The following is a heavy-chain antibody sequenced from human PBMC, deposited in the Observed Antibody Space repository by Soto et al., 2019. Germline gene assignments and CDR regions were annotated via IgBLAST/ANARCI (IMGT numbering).Heavy chain of an antibody. D-gene: IGHD3-10*01. CDR2: IYYSGST. CDR3: ARLRITMVRGVINGDYYFDY. J-gene: IGHJ4*02. Sequence: SETLSLICTVSGGSISSYYWSWIRQPPGKGLEWIGYIYYSGSTNYNPSLKSRVTISVDTSKNQFSLKLSSVTAADTAVYYCARLRITMVRGVINGDYYFDYWGQGTLVTVSS. V-gene: IGHV4-59*01. CDR1: GGSISSYY.